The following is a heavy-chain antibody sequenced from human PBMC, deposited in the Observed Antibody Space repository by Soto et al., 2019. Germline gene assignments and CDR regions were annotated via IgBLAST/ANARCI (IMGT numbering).Heavy chain of an antibody. CDR2: IYYSGST. CDR1: GGSIRSED. CDR3: ARGERGRGVIFDY. Sequence: SETLSLTCTVSGGSIRSEDWSWIRQHPGKGLEWIGYIYYSGSTYYNPSLKSRVTISVDTSKNQFSLKLSSVTAADTAVYYCARGERGRGVIFDYWGQGTLVTVSS. D-gene: IGHD3-10*01. J-gene: IGHJ4*02. V-gene: IGHV4-59*12.